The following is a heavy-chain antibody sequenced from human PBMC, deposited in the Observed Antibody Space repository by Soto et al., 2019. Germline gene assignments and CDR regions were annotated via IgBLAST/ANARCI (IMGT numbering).Heavy chain of an antibody. D-gene: IGHD3-10*01. CDR2: ISGSGAIT. CDR3: AKDRQFRSYYESAGHYNN. Sequence: GGSLRLSCVASGFTFKNYEMRWVRQAPGKGLEWVSGISGSGAITYYADSVRGRFTISRDNSKNTLYLQLNSLRAEDTAIYYCAKDRQFRSYYESAGHYNNWGQGTLVTVSS. J-gene: IGHJ4*02. CDR1: GFTFKNYE. V-gene: IGHV3-23*01.